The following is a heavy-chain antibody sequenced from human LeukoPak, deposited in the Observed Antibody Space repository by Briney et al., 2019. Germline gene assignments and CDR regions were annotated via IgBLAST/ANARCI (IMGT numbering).Heavy chain of an antibody. Sequence: HPGRSLRLSCAASGFTFSSYAMHWVRQAPGKGLEWEAVISYDGSNKYYADSVKGRFTISRDNSKDTLYLQMNSLGAEDTAVYYCAGDSLSGSYSEHWGKGTLVTVSS. CDR3: AGDSLSGSYSEH. CDR2: ISYDGSNK. J-gene: IGHJ1*01. CDR1: GFTFSSYA. D-gene: IGHD1-26*01. V-gene: IGHV3-30-3*01.